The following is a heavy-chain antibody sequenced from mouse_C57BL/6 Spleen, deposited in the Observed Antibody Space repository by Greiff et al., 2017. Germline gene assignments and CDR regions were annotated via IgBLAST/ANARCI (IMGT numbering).Heavy chain of an antibody. CDR1: GYTFTDYN. D-gene: IGHD1-1*02. Sequence: EVQLQQPGPELVKPGASVQISCKASGYTFTDYNMNWVKQSNGKCLEWIGVINPNDGTTSYNQKFKGKATLTVDKSSRTANMQLNILTSLDSAVSYCAYYASSYDAMDYWGQGTSVTVSS. J-gene: IGHJ4*01. CDR2: INPNDGTT. V-gene: IGHV1-39*01. CDR3: AYYASSYDAMDY.